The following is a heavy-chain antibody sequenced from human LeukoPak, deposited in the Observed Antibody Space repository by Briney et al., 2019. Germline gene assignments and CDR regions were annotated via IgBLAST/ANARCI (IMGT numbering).Heavy chain of an antibody. V-gene: IGHV5-51*01. CDR2: IYPGDSNA. CDR1: GYSFTSYW. D-gene: IGHD3-10*01. J-gene: IGHJ4*02. Sequence: GASLKISCKDAGYSFTSYWIGWVRQMPGKGLEWMGIIYPGDSNARYSPSFQGQVTISADKSISTAYLQWSSLKASDTAMYYCARLSGEGYYYSSSWGQGTLVTVSS. CDR3: ARLSGEGYYYSSS.